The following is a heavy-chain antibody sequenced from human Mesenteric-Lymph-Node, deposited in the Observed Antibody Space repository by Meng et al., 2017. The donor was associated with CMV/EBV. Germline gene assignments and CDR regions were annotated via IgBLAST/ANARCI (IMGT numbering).Heavy chain of an antibody. J-gene: IGHJ3*01. CDR3: ARDGGTTSPGGFDV. D-gene: IGHD2-15*01. V-gene: IGHV3-53*05. CDR1: GFTFSSHW. Sequence: GESLKISCAASGFTFSSHWMTWVRQAPGKGLEWVSVIYAGGNTYYTDSVKGRFTISRDSSRNTVYLQMNSLRTEDTAVYYCARDGGTTSPGGFDVWGQGTMVTVSS. CDR2: IYAGGNT.